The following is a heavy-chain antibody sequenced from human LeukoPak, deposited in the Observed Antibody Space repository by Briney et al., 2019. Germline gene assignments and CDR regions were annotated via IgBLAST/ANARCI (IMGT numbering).Heavy chain of an antibody. CDR2: IYYSGST. CDR3: ARDGVVPAAIRPYYYYYGMDV. V-gene: IGHV4-30-4*01. J-gene: IGHJ6*02. D-gene: IGHD2-2*02. Sequence: SETLSLTCTVSGGSISSGDYYWSWIRQPPGKGLEWIGYIYYSGSTYYNPSLRSRDTISVDTSKNQFSLKLSSVTAADTAVYYCARDGVVPAAIRPYYYYYGMDVWGQGTTVTVSS. CDR1: GGSISSGDYY.